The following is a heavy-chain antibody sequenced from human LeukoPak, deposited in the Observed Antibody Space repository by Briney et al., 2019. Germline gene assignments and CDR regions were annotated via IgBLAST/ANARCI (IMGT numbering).Heavy chain of an antibody. CDR1: GFTFSSYA. CDR2: ISGSGGST. Sequence: PGGSLRLSCAASGFTFSSYAMSWVRQAPGKGLEWVSAISGSGGSTYYADSVKGRFTISRDNSKNTLYLQMNSLRAEDTAVYYCARARRWLQFLFDYWGQGTLVTVSS. CDR3: ARARRWLQFLFDY. J-gene: IGHJ4*02. V-gene: IGHV3-23*01. D-gene: IGHD5-24*01.